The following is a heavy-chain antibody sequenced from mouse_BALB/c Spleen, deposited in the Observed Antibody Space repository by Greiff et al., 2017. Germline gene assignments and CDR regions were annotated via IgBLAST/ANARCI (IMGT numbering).Heavy chain of an antibody. CDR2: ISDGGSYT. D-gene: IGHD4-1*01. Sequence: EVMLVESGGGLVKPGGSLKLSCAASGFTFSDYYMYWVRQTPEKRLEWVATISDGGSYTYYPDSVKVRFTISRDNAKNNLYLQMSSLKSEDTAMYYCAVTGTAYAMDYWGQGTSVTVSS. CDR3: AVTGTAYAMDY. J-gene: IGHJ4*01. V-gene: IGHV5-4*02. CDR1: GFTFSDYY.